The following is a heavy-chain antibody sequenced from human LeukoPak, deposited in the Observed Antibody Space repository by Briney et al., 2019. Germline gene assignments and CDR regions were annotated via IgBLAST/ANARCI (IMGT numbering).Heavy chain of an antibody. Sequence: ASVKVSCKASGGTFSSYAISWVRQAPGQGLEWMGGIIPILDITNYAQKFQGRVTITADKSTGTAYMVLSSLRSEDTAVYYCAILSDGAYCGGDCFYLDYWGQGTLVTVSS. CDR3: AILSDGAYCGGDCFYLDY. D-gene: IGHD2-21*02. J-gene: IGHJ4*02. V-gene: IGHV1-69*10. CDR1: GGTFSSYA. CDR2: IIPILDIT.